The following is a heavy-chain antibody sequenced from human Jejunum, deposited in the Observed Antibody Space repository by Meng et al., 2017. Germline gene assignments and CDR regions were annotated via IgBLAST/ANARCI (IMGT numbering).Heavy chain of an antibody. V-gene: IGHV1-46*02. CDR1: GDTLKTYN. J-gene: IGHJ4*02. D-gene: IGHD7-27*01. CDR2: INPSGSSA. Sequence: QLMESGGEMKKPGASVKVSCKASGDTLKTYNMHWVRQAPGQGLGWMGIINPSGSSAAYAQSFQGRLTMTRDTSTSTLHMELTSLQFEDTAMYYCARDNWGPDYWGQGTLVTVSS. CDR3: ARDNWGPDY.